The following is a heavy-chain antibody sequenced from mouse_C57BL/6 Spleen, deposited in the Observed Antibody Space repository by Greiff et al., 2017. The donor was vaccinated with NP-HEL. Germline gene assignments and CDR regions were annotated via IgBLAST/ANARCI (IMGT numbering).Heavy chain of an antibody. Sequence: EVHLVESGGGLVQPGGSLKLSCAASGFTFSDYYMYWVRQTPEKRLEWVAYISNGGGSTYYPDTVKGRFTIDRDNAKNTLYLQMSRLKSEDTAMYYCARIPDYDSLAYWGQGTLVTVSA. CDR2: ISNGGGST. CDR3: ARIPDYDSLAY. CDR1: GFTFSDYY. V-gene: IGHV5-12*01. J-gene: IGHJ3*01. D-gene: IGHD2-4*01.